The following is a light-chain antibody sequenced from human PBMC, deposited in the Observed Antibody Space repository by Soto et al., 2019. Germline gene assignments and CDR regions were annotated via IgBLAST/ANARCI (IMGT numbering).Light chain of an antibody. CDR1: QSTSSY. V-gene: IGKV1-5*03. J-gene: IGKJ1*01. CDR2: QAS. Sequence: DRKMTQSPSTLSASVGGRVTITCRASQSTSSYLAWYQQKPGKAPKLLIYQASSLENGVPSRFSGSGSGTEFSLSISSLQPEDFATYYCQQYSSHSTFGQGTKVDIK. CDR3: QQYSSHST.